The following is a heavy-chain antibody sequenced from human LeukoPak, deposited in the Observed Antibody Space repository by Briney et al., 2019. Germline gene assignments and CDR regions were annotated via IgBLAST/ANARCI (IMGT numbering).Heavy chain of an antibody. Sequence: PGGSLRLSCAASGFTFSSYAMSWVRQAPGKGLEGVSAISGSGGSTYYADSVKGRFTISRDNSKNTLCLQMNSLRAEDTAVYYCAKEGQRSSGSYYVYWGQGTLVTVSS. CDR2: ISGSGGST. V-gene: IGHV3-23*01. D-gene: IGHD3-10*01. CDR3: AKEGQRSSGSYYVY. CDR1: GFTFSSYA. J-gene: IGHJ4*02.